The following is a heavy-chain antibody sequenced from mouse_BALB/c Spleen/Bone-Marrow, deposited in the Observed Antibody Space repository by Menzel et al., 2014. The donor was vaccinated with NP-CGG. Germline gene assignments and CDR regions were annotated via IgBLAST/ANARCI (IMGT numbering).Heavy chain of an antibody. V-gene: IGHV1S22*01. CDR2: IYPGSGTA. CDR1: GYTFTSYW. D-gene: IGHD2-2*01. Sequence: LQQSGSELVRPGASVKLSCKASGYTFTSYWMHWVKQRPGLGLEWIGNIYPGSGTAKYDEKFKNKATLTVDTSSSTAYMQLSSLTSEDSAVYYCARFDGYDVGFAYWGQGTLVTVS. J-gene: IGHJ3*01. CDR3: ARFDGYDVGFAY.